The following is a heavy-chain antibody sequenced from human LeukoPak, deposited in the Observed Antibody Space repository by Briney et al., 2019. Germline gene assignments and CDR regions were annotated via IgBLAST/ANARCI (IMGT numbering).Heavy chain of an antibody. D-gene: IGHD3-3*01. CDR3: TRDYYDFWSGYYNDY. J-gene: IGHJ4*02. CDR1: GFTFGDYA. Sequence: GGSLRLSWTASGFTFGDYAMSWVRQAPGKGLEWVGFIRSKAYGGTTEYAASVEGRFTISRDDSHSIAYLQMNSLKTEDTAVYYCTRDYYDFWSGYYNDYWGPGTLVTVSS. V-gene: IGHV3-49*04. CDR2: IRSKAYGGTT.